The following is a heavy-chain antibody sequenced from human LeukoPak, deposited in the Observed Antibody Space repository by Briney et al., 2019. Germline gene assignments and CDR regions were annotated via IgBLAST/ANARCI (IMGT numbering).Heavy chain of an antibody. D-gene: IGHD3-9*01. CDR2: IFHTGST. CDR1: GDSISSGAYS. Sequence: SETLRLTCVVSGDSISSGAYSWSWIRQPPGKGLEWIGYIFHTGSTFYNPSLKSRLTISVDNSKNQLSLRLSSVTAADTAVYYCASASLRYFDWLLPDAFDIWGQGTMVTVSS. J-gene: IGHJ3*02. CDR3: ASASLRYFDWLLPDAFDI. V-gene: IGHV4-30-2*01.